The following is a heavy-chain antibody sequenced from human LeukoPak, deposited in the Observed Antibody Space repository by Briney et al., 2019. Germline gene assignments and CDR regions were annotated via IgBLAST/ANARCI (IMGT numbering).Heavy chain of an antibody. CDR2: ISGSGGST. D-gene: IGHD1-26*01. J-gene: IGHJ5*02. CDR1: GFTFSSYA. Sequence: PGGSLRLSCAASGFTFSSYAMSWVRQAPGKGLEWVSAISGSGGSTYYADSVKGRFTISRDNSKNTLYLQMNGLRAEDTAVYYCAKDTSRGSPPHWFDPWGQGTLVTVSS. V-gene: IGHV3-23*01. CDR3: AKDTSRGSPPHWFDP.